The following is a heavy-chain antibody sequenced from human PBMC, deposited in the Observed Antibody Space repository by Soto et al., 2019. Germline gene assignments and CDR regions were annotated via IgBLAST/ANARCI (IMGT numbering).Heavy chain of an antibody. CDR1: GYTFTSYG. CDR2: MNPNSGNT. Sequence: ASVKVSCKASGYTFTSYGINWVRQATGQGLEWMGWMNPNSGNTGYAQKFQGRVTMTRNTSISTAYMELSSLRSEDTAVYYCARGDYCSSTSCYYYYYYYMDVWGKGTTVTVSS. J-gene: IGHJ6*03. D-gene: IGHD2-2*01. CDR3: ARGDYCSSTSCYYYYYYYMDV. V-gene: IGHV1-8*02.